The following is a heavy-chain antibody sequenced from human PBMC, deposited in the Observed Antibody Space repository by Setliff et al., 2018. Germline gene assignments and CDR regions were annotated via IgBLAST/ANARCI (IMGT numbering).Heavy chain of an antibody. CDR2: IYHSGGT. J-gene: IGHJ4*02. D-gene: IGHD6-6*01. Sequence: PSETLSLTCTVSGDSINNFYWTWIRQPPGKGLEWIGYIYHSGGTSYNPSLKSRVTISVDTSKNQFSRNLSSVTAADTAVYYCARGQATSSRSSLVYWGQGILVTVSS. V-gene: IGHV4-59*01. CDR1: GDSINNFY. CDR3: ARGQATSSRSSLVY.